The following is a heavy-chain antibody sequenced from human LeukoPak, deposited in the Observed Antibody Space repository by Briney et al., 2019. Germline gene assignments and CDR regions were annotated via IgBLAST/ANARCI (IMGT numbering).Heavy chain of an antibody. CDR2: ISGSGGST. D-gene: IGHD3-9*01. CDR1: GFTFSSYG. J-gene: IGHJ3*02. CDR3: AKDPMVLRYFDWFRSDAFDI. V-gene: IGHV3-23*01. Sequence: GGSLRLSCAASGFTFSSYGMSWVRQAPGKGLEWVSAISGSGGSTYYADSVKGRFTISRDNSKNTLYLQMNSLRAEDTAVYYCAKDPMVLRYFDWFRSDAFDIWGQGTMVTVSS.